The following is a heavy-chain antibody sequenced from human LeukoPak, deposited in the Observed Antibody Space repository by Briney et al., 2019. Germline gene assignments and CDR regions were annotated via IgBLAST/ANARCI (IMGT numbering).Heavy chain of an antibody. D-gene: IGHD3-10*01. CDR1: GFTFTSSA. V-gene: IGHV1-58*01. Sequence: SVKVSCKASGFTFTSSAVQWVRQARGQRLEWIGWIVVGSGDTNSAQKFQERVTITRDMSTRTAYMELSSLRPEDTAVYYCGADSMPRGVFSYAFDIWGQGTMVTVSS. CDR2: IVVGSGDT. CDR3: GADSMPRGVFSYAFDI. J-gene: IGHJ3*02.